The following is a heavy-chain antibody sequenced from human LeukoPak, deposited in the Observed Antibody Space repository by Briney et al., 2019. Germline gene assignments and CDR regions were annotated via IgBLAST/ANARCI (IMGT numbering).Heavy chain of an antibody. Sequence: SETLSLTCTVSGDSIRTYYWSWIRQPPRKGLEWIGYIYYGGSTKYNPSLKSRVTISVDTSKNQFSLKLSSVTAADTAVYYCARQSRKYYGSGSEDNWFDPWGQGTLVTVSS. V-gene: IGHV4-59*08. CDR3: ARQSRKYYGSGSEDNWFDP. D-gene: IGHD3-10*01. CDR1: GDSIRTYY. CDR2: IYYGGST. J-gene: IGHJ5*02.